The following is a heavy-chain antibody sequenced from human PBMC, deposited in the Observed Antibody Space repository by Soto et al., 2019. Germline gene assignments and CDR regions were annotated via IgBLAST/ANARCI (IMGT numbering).Heavy chain of an antibody. V-gene: IGHV2-5*02. D-gene: IGHD1-26*01. J-gene: IGHJ4*02. CDR2: IYWDDSK. Sequence: QITLKESGPTLVKPTQTLTLTCTFSGFSLTTDRVGVGWIRQPPGEALEWLAVIYWDDSKTYRPSRESRLTIPKDTTKNHVALTMTNMDSVDTATYYCAHAYGGRSLYWGQGTLVTVTS. CDR3: AHAYGGRSLY. CDR1: GFSLTTDRVG.